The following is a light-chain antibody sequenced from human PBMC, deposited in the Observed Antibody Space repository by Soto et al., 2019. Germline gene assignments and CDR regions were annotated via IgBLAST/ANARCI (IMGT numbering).Light chain of an antibody. Sequence: QSALTQARSVSGSPGQSVTISCTGTSSDVGSYNYVSWYQQHPGKAPKLMIYDVSKRPSGVPDRFSGSKSGNTASLTISGLQAEDEADYYCCSYAGSYTLYVFGTGTKVTVL. CDR3: CSYAGSYTLYV. CDR2: DVS. J-gene: IGLJ1*01. V-gene: IGLV2-11*01. CDR1: SSDVGSYNY.